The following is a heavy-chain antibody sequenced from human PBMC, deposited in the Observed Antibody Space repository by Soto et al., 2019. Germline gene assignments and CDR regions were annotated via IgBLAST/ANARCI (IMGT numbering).Heavy chain of an antibody. D-gene: IGHD4-17*01. Sequence: EVQLVESGGGLVQPGGSLRLSCAASGFTFSSYSMNWVRQAPGKGLEWVSYISSSSSTIYYADSVKGRFTISRDNAKNSLYLQMNSLRAEDTAVYYCARPRATVTTGYFDYWGQGTLVTVSS. J-gene: IGHJ4*02. CDR3: ARPRATVTTGYFDY. V-gene: IGHV3-48*01. CDR1: GFTFSSYS. CDR2: ISSSSSTI.